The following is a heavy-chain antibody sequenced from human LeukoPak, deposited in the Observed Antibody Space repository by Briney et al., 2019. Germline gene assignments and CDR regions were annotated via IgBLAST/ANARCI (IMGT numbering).Heavy chain of an antibody. CDR3: AKGYFGSGSYYNPYFDY. Sequence: GGSLRLSCVAPGFTFKSYAMNWVRQAPGKGLDWVSGITNGGTAHYGDSVKGRFTISRDNSKSTLYLQVNTLSAEDTAVYYCAKGYFGSGSYYNPYFDYWGQGTLVTVSS. J-gene: IGHJ4*02. D-gene: IGHD3-10*01. V-gene: IGHV3-23*01. CDR1: GFTFKSYA. CDR2: ITNGGTA.